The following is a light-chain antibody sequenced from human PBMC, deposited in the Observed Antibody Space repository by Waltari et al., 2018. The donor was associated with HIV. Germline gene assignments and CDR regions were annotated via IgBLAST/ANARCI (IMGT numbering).Light chain of an antibody. J-gene: IGKJ1*01. CDR2: GAS. V-gene: IGKV3-20*01. Sequence: EIVLTQSPDTLSLSPGERATLSCRASQSVSSNYLAWYQQKPGQAPRLLIYGASDRATGTPDRFSGSGSGTDFTLTISRLDPEDFAVYYCQQYGSSPTTFGQGTKVEIK. CDR1: QSVSSNY. CDR3: QQYGSSPTT.